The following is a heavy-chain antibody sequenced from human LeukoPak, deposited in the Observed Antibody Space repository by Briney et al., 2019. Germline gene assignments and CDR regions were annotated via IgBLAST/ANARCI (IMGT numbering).Heavy chain of an antibody. CDR3: ARDSSRGFFDY. J-gene: IGHJ4*02. CDR1: GGSISSGGYY. V-gene: IGHV4-31*03. CDR2: IYYSGST. Sequence: PSETLSLTCTVSGGSISSGGYYWSWIRQHPGKGLEWIGYIYYSGSTYYNPSLKSRVTISVDTSKNQFSLKLSSVTAADTAVYYCARDSSRGFFDYWGQGTLVTVSS.